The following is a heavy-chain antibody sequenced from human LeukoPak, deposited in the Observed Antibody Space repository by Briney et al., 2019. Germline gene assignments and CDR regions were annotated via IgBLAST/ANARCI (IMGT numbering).Heavy chain of an antibody. V-gene: IGHV1-18*04. Sequence: GASVKVSCKASGYTFIAYYMHWVRQAPGQGLEWMGWISAYNGNTNYAQKLQGRVTMTTDTSTSTAYMELRSLRSDDTAVYYCSLLWFGEFGFDYWGQGTLVTVSS. CDR2: ISAYNGNT. J-gene: IGHJ4*02. CDR1: GYTFIAYY. D-gene: IGHD3-10*01. CDR3: SLLWFGEFGFDY.